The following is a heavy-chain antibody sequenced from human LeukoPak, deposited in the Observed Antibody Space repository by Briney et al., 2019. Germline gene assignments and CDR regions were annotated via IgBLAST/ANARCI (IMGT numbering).Heavy chain of an antibody. J-gene: IGHJ3*02. CDR1: GYSISSGYY. V-gene: IGHV4-38-2*02. CDR2: IYHSGST. CDR3: ARARVVPAAIRRPDAFDI. Sequence: SETLSLTCTVSGYSISSGYYWGWIRRPPGKGLEWIGSIYHSGSTYYNPSLKSRVTISVNTSKNQFSLKLSSVTAADTAVYYCARARVVPAAIRRPDAFDIWGQGTMVTVSS. D-gene: IGHD2-2*01.